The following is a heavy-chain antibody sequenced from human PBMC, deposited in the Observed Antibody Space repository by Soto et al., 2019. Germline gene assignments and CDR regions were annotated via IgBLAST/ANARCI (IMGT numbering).Heavy chain of an antibody. D-gene: IGHD2-15*01. Sequence: ASVKVSCKASGYTFTSYGISWVRQAPGQGLEWMGWISAYNGNTNYAQKLQGRVTMTTDTSTSTAYMELRSLRSDDTAVYYCARCAALGVVAATSAWFDPWGQGTLVTVSS. J-gene: IGHJ5*02. CDR3: ARCAALGVVAATSAWFDP. CDR1: GYTFTSYG. CDR2: ISAYNGNT. V-gene: IGHV1-18*01.